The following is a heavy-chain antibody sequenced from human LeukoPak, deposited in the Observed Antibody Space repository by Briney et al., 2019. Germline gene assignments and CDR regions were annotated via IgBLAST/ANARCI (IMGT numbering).Heavy chain of an antibody. D-gene: IGHD5-24*01. J-gene: IGHJ4*02. CDR3: ARNPADGYNHPFGY. CDR1: GGTFSSYA. V-gene: IGHV1-69*04. CDR2: IIPILGIA. Sequence: ASVKVSCKASGGTFSSYAISWVRQAPGQGLEWMGRIIPILGIANYAQKFQGRVTITADKSTSTAYMALSSLRSEDTAVYYCARNPADGYNHPFGYWGQGTLVTVSS.